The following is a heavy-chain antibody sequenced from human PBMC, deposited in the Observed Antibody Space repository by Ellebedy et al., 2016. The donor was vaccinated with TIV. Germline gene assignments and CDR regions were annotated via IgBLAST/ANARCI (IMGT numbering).Heavy chain of an antibody. J-gene: IGHJ6*02. CDR1: GDTFNSAV. CDR2: ISVSDYNT. CDR3: ARDHVGGDV. D-gene: IGHD3-3*01. Sequence: AASVNVSCKASGDTFNSAVISWVRQAPGQGLEWIGWISVSDYNTNYAQKFQGRVTMTTDASSYTAYMELRSLRSDDTAVYYCARDHVGGDVWGQGTTVIVSS. V-gene: IGHV1-18*01.